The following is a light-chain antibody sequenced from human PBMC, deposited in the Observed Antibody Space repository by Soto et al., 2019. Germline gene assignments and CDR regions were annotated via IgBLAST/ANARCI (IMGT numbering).Light chain of an antibody. CDR3: QQTYSIPMYT. V-gene: IGKV1-39*01. Sequence: DIQMTQSPSSLSASVGDRVTITCRASQSITYYLNWYQQKPGKAPKLLIYAASSLQGGVPSRFSGSGSGTDFTLTISSLQPEDFATYYCQQTYSIPMYTFGQGTKLEIK. CDR2: AAS. CDR1: QSITYY. J-gene: IGKJ2*01.